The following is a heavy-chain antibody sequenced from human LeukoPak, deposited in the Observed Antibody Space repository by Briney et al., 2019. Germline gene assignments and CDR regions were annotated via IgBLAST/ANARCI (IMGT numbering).Heavy chain of an antibody. CDR1: GFTFSSYW. Sequence: GGSLRLSCAASGFTFSSYWMSWVRQAPGKGLEWVANIKQDGSEKYYVDSVKGRFTISRDNAKNSLYLQMNSLRSEDTAVYYCARGLPAAIVWNWFDPWGQGTLVTVSS. D-gene: IGHD2-2*01. CDR3: ARGLPAAIVWNWFDP. CDR2: IKQDGSEK. J-gene: IGHJ5*02. V-gene: IGHV3-7*03.